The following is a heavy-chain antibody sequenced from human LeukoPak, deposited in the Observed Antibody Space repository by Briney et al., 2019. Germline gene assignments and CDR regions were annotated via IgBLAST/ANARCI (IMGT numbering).Heavy chain of an antibody. J-gene: IGHJ6*02. Sequence: GGSLRLSCAASGFTFSSYWMHWVRQLPVPGKGLVWVSRISSDGQSTRYANSVKGRFTISRDNAKNTLYLQMNSLRAEDTAVYYCAKEIAAAGRGNYYGMDVWGQGTTVTVSS. CDR1: GFTFSSYW. CDR3: AKEIAAAGRGNYYGMDV. V-gene: IGHV3-74*01. CDR2: ISSDGQST. D-gene: IGHD6-13*01.